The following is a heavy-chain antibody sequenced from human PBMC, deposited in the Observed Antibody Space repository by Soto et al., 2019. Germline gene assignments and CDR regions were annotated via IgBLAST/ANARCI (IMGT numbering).Heavy chain of an antibody. CDR2: INPGGGST. Sequence: ASVKVSCKASGYSFTTYYMHWVRQAPGQGLEWMGIINPGGGSTSYTHNFQGRVTMTRDTSTSTVYMELSSLRSDDTAIYYCARGYFDSWGQGTLVTVSS. J-gene: IGHJ4*02. CDR3: ARGYFDS. CDR1: GYSFTTYY. V-gene: IGHV1-46*01.